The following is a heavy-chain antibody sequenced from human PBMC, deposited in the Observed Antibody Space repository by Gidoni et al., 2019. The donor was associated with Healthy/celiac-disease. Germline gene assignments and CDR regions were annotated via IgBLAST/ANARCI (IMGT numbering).Heavy chain of an antibody. CDR3: ARLAGSDAFDI. J-gene: IGHJ3*02. Sequence: QLQLQESGPGLVKPSETLSLTCTVSGGSISSSSYYWGWIRQPPGKGLEWIGSIYYSGSTYYNPSLKSRVTISVDTSKNQFSLKLSSVTAADTAVYYCARLAGSDAFDIWGQGTMVTVSS. V-gene: IGHV4-39*01. CDR2: IYYSGST. D-gene: IGHD6-19*01. CDR1: GGSISSSSYY.